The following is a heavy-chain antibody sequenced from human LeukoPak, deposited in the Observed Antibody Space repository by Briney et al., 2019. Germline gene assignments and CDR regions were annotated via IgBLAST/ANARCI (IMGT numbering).Heavy chain of an antibody. CDR3: ARDTAMVTNYFDY. V-gene: IGHV3-30-3*01. CDR1: GFTFSSYA. CDR2: ISYYGSNK. D-gene: IGHD5-18*01. Sequence: PGGSLRLSCAASGFTFSSYAMQWVRQAPGKGLEWVAVISYYGSNKYYTDTMNGRFTISRDNSKNTQYLQMNSLRAEDTAVYYCARDTAMVTNYFDYWGQGTLVTVSS. J-gene: IGHJ4*02.